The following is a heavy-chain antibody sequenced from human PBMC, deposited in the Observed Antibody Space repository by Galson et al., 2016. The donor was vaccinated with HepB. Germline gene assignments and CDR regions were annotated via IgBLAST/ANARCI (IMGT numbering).Heavy chain of an antibody. CDR2: FYPGGST. Sequence: ETLSLTCTVSGDSINRRSFYWGWIRQSPGKGLEWIGTFYPGGSTYYNPSLISRFTTSVGTSKNQFFLNVRSVTAADTAVYYRARGGQYSSSSWDSWGQGTQVTVSS. D-gene: IGHD6-6*01. CDR3: ARGGQYSSSSWDS. CDR1: GDSINRRSFY. V-gene: IGHV4-39*07. J-gene: IGHJ4*02.